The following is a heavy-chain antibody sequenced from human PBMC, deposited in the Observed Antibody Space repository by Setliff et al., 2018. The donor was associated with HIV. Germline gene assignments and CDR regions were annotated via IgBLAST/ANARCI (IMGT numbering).Heavy chain of an antibody. CDR1: GGSISSYY. CDR2: IYSSGST. Sequence: PSETLSLTCTVSGGSISSYYWSWIRQPPGKGLEWLGHIYSSGSTSYNPPLKSRVTISVDTSKHQFSLKLSSVTAADTAVYYCARHSPSDYWGQGTLVTVSS. CDR3: ARHSPSDY. J-gene: IGHJ4*02. V-gene: IGHV4-59*08.